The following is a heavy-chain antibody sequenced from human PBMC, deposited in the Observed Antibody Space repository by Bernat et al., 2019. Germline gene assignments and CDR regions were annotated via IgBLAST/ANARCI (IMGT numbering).Heavy chain of an antibody. CDR3: AGGLEWFDY. V-gene: IGHV3-33*01. D-gene: IGHD3-3*01. Sequence: QVQLVESGGGVVQPGRSLRLSCAASGFSFRSYGMHWVRQAPGKGLEWVAVIWYDGSNKYYAESVKGRFTISRDNSKNTLYLQMNTLRAEDTAVYYGAGGLEWFDYWGQGTLVTVSS. CDR1: GFSFRSYG. CDR2: IWYDGSNK. J-gene: IGHJ4*02.